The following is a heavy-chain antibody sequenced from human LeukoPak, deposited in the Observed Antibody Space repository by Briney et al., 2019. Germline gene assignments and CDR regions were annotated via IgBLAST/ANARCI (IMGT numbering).Heavy chain of an antibody. J-gene: IGHJ4*02. Sequence: TSETLSLTCTVSGGSISSYYWSWIRQPPGKGLEWIGYIYYSGSTNYNPSLKSRVTISVDTSKNQFSLKLSSVTAADTAVYYCARQQNYSDYWGQGTLVTVSS. CDR2: IYYSGST. CDR1: GGSISSYY. CDR3: ARQQNYSDY. V-gene: IGHV4-59*08.